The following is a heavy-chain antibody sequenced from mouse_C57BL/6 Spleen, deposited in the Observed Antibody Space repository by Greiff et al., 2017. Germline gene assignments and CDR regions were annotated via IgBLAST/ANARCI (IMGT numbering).Heavy chain of an antibody. CDR2: IDPSDSYT. J-gene: IGHJ4*01. CDR3: ARSVLFYYAMDY. V-gene: IGHV1-69*01. D-gene: IGHD6-1*01. CDR1: GYTFTSYW. Sequence: QVQLKQPGAELVMPGASVKLSCKASGYTFTSYWMHWVKQRPGQGLEWIGEIDPSDSYTNYNQKFKGKSTLTVDKSSSTAYMQLSILTSEDSAVYYCARSVLFYYAMDYWGQGTSVTVSS.